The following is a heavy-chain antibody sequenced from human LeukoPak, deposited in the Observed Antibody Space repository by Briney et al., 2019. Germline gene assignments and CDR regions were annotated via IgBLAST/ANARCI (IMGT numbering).Heavy chain of an antibody. V-gene: IGHV1-18*04. Sequence: ASVKVSCKASGYTFTSYYMHWVRQAPGQGLEWMGWISAYNGNTNYAQKLQGRVTMTTDTSTSTAYMELRSLRSDDTAVYYCARGGTGYSSSWYYYYYYYMDVWGKGTTVTVSS. CDR1: GYTFTSYY. D-gene: IGHD6-13*01. J-gene: IGHJ6*03. CDR2: ISAYNGNT. CDR3: ARGGTGYSSSWYYYYYYYMDV.